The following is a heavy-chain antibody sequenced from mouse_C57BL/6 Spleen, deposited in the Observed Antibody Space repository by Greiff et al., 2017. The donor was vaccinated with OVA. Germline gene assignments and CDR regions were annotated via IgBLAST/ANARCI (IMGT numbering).Heavy chain of an antibody. Sequence: EVMLVESEGGLVQPGSSMKLSCTASGFTFSDYYMAWVRQVPEKGLEWVANINYDGSSTYYLDSLQSRFIISRDNAKNILYLQMSSLKSEDTATYYSARDREGFAYWGQGTLVTVSA. J-gene: IGHJ3*01. V-gene: IGHV5-16*01. CDR2: INYDGSST. CDR3: ARDREGFAY. CDR1: GFTFSDYY.